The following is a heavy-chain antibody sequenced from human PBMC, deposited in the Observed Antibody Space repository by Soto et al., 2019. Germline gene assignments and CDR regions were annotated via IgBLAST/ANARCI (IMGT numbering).Heavy chain of an antibody. CDR2: IYYSGST. V-gene: IGHV4-59*01. J-gene: IGHJ4*02. CDR1: GGSISSYY. Sequence: SSETLSLTCTVSGGSISSYYWSWIRQPPGKGLEWIGYIYYSGSTNYNPSLKSRVTISVDTSKNQFSLKLSSVTAADTAVYYCASGVDYYDSGDYYDSSGFLYYFDYWGQGTLVTVS. CDR3: ASGVDYYDSGDYYDSSGFLYYFDY. D-gene: IGHD3-22*01.